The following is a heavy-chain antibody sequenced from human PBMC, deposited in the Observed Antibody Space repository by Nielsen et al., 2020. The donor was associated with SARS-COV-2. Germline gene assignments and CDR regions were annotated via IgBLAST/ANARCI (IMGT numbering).Heavy chain of an antibody. CDR1: GFTFSSYA. J-gene: IGHJ5*02. CDR3: ARAIYRLTTDNWFDP. CDR2: IKQDGSEK. V-gene: IGHV3-7*01. Sequence: GESLKISCAASGFTFSSYAIHWVRQAPGKGLEWVANIKQDGSEKYYVDSVKGRFTISRDNSKNTLYLQMNSLRAEDTAVYYCARAIYRLTTDNWFDPWGQGTLVTVSS. D-gene: IGHD4-11*01.